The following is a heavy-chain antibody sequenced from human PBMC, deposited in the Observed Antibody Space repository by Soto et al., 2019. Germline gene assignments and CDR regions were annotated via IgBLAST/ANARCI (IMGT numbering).Heavy chain of an antibody. CDR3: AHDFTTMVRMCDY. CDR1: GFTFDDYA. J-gene: IGHJ4*02. V-gene: IGHV3-9*01. D-gene: IGHD5-18*01. Sequence: EVQLVESGGALVQPGRSLRLSCAASGFTFDDYAMHWVRQAPGKGPEWVSGISWNSASIGYADSVKGRFNISRDNAKKSLYLQMNSLKAEDTAVYFCAHDFTTMVRMCDYWGQGTLVTVSS. CDR2: ISWNSASI.